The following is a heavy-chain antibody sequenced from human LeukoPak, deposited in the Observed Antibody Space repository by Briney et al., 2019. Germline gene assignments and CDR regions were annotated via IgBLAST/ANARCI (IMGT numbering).Heavy chain of an antibody. D-gene: IGHD3-22*01. Sequence: SETLSLTCTVSGGSISSYYWSWIRQPPGKGLEWIGYIYYSGSTNYNPSLKSRVTISVDTSKNQFSLKLSSVTAADTAVYYCARRDSSGEFDYWGQGTLVTVSS. CDR1: GGSISSYY. CDR3: ARRDSSGEFDY. CDR2: IYYSGST. J-gene: IGHJ4*02. V-gene: IGHV4-59*08.